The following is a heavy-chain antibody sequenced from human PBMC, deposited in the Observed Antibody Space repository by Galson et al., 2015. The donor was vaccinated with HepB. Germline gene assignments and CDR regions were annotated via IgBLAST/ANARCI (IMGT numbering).Heavy chain of an antibody. D-gene: IGHD4-11*01. Sequence: SLRLSCAASGFTFSSYGMHWVRQAPGKGLEWVAVISYDGSNKYYADSVKGRFTISRDNSTNTLYLQMNSLRAEDTAVYYCAKVPPPATVTTSHPFDHWGRGTLVTVSS. V-gene: IGHV3-30*18. CDR2: ISYDGSNK. CDR3: AKVPPPATVTTSHPFDH. CDR1: GFTFSSYG. J-gene: IGHJ4*02.